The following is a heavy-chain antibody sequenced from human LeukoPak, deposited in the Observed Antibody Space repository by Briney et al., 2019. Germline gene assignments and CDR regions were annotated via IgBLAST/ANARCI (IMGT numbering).Heavy chain of an antibody. V-gene: IGHV1-3*01. CDR1: GYTFTSYA. D-gene: IGHD6-6*01. CDR2: INAGNGNT. CDR3: ARERGGLTSSSSYNWFDP. Sequence: ASVNVSCKASGYTFTSYAMHWVRQAPGQRLEWMGWINAGNGNTKYSQKFQGRVTITRDTSASTAYMELSSLRSEDTAVYYCARERGGLTSSSSYNWFDPWGQGTLVTVSS. J-gene: IGHJ5*02.